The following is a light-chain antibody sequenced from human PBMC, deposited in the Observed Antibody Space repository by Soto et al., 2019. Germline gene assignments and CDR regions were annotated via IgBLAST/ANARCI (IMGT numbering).Light chain of an antibody. J-gene: IGLJ2*01. CDR3: AAWDDSLSGKV. V-gene: IGLV1-47*01. Sequence: QSVLTQPPSASGTPGQRVTISCSGSSSNIGSYYVYWYQQLPGMAPKLLIYKNNQRPSGVPDRFSGSKSGTSASLAISGLRSEDEADYYCAAWDDSLSGKVFGGGTQLTVL. CDR2: KNN. CDR1: SSNIGSYY.